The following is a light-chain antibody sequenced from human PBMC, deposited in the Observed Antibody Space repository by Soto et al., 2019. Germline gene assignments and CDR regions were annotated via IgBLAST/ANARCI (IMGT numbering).Light chain of an antibody. CDR1: QSGSSTD. J-gene: IGKJ1*01. CDR3: HQFGNSART. CDR2: GAS. Sequence: EIVLTQSPGTLSLSPGERATPSCRASQSGSSTDLVWYQQKPGQAPRLLIYGASSRSTGIPDRLSGSGSVTDFTLTISRLEPEVFAVYYCHQFGNSARTFGQGTEVE. V-gene: IGKV3-20*01.